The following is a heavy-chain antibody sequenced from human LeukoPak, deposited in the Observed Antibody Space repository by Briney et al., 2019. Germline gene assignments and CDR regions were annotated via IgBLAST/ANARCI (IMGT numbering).Heavy chain of an antibody. Sequence: PSETQSLTCAVYGGSFSGYYWSWIRQPPGKGLEWIGEINHSGSTNYNPSLKSRVTISVDTSKNQFSLKLSSVTAADTAVYYCARKSQRGWFDPWGQGTLVTVSS. CDR2: INHSGST. CDR1: GGSFSGYY. CDR3: ARKSQRGWFDP. V-gene: IGHV4-34*01. J-gene: IGHJ5*02. D-gene: IGHD6-25*01.